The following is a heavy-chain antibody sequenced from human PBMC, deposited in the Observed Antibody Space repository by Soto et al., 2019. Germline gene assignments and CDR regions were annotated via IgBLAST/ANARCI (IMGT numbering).Heavy chain of an antibody. CDR1: GYTFTSYY. CDR3: ARDRGMAARDGKRYYFDY. Sequence: GASVKVSCKASGYTFTSYYMHWVRQAPGQGLEWMGIINPSGGSTSYAQKFQGRVTMTRDTSTSTVYMELSSLRSGDTAVYYCARDRGMAARDGKRYYFDYWGQGTLVTVSS. D-gene: IGHD6-6*01. CDR2: INPSGGST. J-gene: IGHJ4*02. V-gene: IGHV1-46*01.